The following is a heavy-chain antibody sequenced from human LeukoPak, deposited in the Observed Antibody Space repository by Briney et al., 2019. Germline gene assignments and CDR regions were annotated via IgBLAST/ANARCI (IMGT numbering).Heavy chain of an antibody. CDR1: GGSFSGYY. CDR2: INHSGST. Sequence: SETLSLTCAVYGGSFSGYYWSWIRQPPGKGLEWIGEINHSGSTNYNPSLKSRVTIPVDTSKNQFSLKLSSVTAADTAVYYCARVVGAFDIWGQGTMVTVSS. V-gene: IGHV4-34*01. J-gene: IGHJ3*02. CDR3: ARVVGAFDI.